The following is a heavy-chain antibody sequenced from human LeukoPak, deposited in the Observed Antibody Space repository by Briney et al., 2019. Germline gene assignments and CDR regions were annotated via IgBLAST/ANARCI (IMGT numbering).Heavy chain of an antibody. CDR3: ARGYCSGGSCDPLDY. D-gene: IGHD2-15*01. CDR1: GFTFSSYA. V-gene: IGHV3-30*04. CDR2: ISYDGSNK. Sequence: PGGSLRLSCAASGFTFSSYAMHWVRQAPGKGLEWVAVISYDGSNKYYADSVKGRFTISRDNSKNTLYLPMNSLRAEDTAVYYCARGYCSGGSCDPLDYWGQGTLVTVSS. J-gene: IGHJ4*02.